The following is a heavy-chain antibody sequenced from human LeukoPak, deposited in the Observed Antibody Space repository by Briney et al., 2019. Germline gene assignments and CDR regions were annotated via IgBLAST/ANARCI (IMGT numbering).Heavy chain of an antibody. CDR3: AREGDDSLDY. CDR2: IYYSGST. CDR1: GGSISSGGYS. D-gene: IGHD3-22*01. V-gene: IGHV4-30-4*07. J-gene: IGHJ4*02. Sequence: PSETLSLTCAVSGGSISSGGYSWSWIRQPPGKGLEWIGYIYYSGSTNYNPSLKSRVTISVDTSKNQFSLKLSSVTAADTAVYYCAREGDDSLDYWGQGTLVTVSS.